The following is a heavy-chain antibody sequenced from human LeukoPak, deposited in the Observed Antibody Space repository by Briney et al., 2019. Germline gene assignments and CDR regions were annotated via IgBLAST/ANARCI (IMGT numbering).Heavy chain of an antibody. CDR3: ARDVYYDSSGYPTGGWFDP. Sequence: GGSLRLSCAASGFIFSRYWMHWVRQAPGKELVWVSRINNDGSITNSADSVKGRFTISRDNAKDMLYLQMNSLRAEDTAVYYCARDVYYDSSGYPTGGWFDPWGQGTLVTVSS. V-gene: IGHV3-74*01. D-gene: IGHD3-22*01. CDR1: GFIFSRYW. J-gene: IGHJ5*02. CDR2: INNDGSIT.